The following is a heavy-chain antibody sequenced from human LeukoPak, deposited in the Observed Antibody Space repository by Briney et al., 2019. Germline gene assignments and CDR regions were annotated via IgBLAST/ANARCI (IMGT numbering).Heavy chain of an antibody. CDR3: ARCYASGPYYYNGMDV. V-gene: IGHV1-18*01. Sequence: GASVKVSCKASGYTFTSYGISWVRQAPGRGLEWMGWISAYNGNTNYAQKLQGRVTMTTDTPTSTAYMELRSLRSDDTAVYYCARCYASGPYYYNGMDVWGQGTTVTVSS. J-gene: IGHJ6*02. CDR2: ISAYNGNT. D-gene: IGHD3-10*01. CDR1: GYTFTSYG.